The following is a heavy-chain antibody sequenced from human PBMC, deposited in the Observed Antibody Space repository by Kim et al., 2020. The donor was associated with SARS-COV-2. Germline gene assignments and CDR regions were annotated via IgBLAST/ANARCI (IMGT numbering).Heavy chain of an antibody. V-gene: IGHV3-9*01. J-gene: IGHJ6*01. CDR2: ITWDSRSI. Sequence: GGSLRLSCEASGFIFDDYAMHWVRQAPGKGLEWVSGITWDSRSIGYADSVKGRFTISRDNAKKSLHLQMNSLRPEDTAFYFCAQDRVGHRSVYFYGMDVWGQGPPVTVSS. CDR1: GFIFDDYA. CDR3: AQDRVGHRSVYFYGMDV.